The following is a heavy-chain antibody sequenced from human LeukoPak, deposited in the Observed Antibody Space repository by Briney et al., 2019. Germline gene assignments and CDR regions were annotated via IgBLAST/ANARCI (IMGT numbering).Heavy chain of an antibody. Sequence: ASVKVSCKASGYTFTSYGISWVRQAPGQGLEWMGWISAYNGNTNYAQKLQGRVTITRDTSASTAYMELSSLRSEDTAVYYCATSPGGLWFGGLLYPQIDYWGQGTLVTVSS. J-gene: IGHJ4*02. CDR1: GYTFTSYG. CDR3: ATSPGGLWFGGLLYPQIDY. CDR2: ISAYNGNT. D-gene: IGHD3-10*01. V-gene: IGHV1-18*01.